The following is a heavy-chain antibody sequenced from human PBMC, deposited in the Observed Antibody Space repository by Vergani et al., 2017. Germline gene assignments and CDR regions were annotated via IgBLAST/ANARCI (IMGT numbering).Heavy chain of an antibody. CDR2: SYTSGST. CDR3: AREGIEDSSGWYGMEV. Sequence: QVQLQESGPGLVKPSETLSLTCTVSGGSISSYYWSWIRQPAGQGLEWIGRSYTSGSTNYNPSLKSRVTMSVDTSKNQFSLKLSSVTAADAAVYYCAREGIEDSSGWYGMEVWGQGTTVTVSS. J-gene: IGHJ6*02. V-gene: IGHV4-4*07. CDR1: GGSISSYY. D-gene: IGHD6-19*01.